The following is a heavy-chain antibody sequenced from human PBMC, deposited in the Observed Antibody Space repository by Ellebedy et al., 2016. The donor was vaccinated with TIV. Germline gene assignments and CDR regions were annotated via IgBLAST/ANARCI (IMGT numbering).Heavy chain of an antibody. Sequence: PGGSLRLSCVVSGFTFRTYAMRWFRQAPGKGLEWVSALTTGGVTFYADSVKGRFTLSRDNSKDTLFLQMNSLRAEDTAIYFCARDPVGVGPAFDVWGQGTMVTVSS. J-gene: IGHJ3*01. V-gene: IGHV3-23*01. CDR2: LTTGGVT. CDR1: GFTFRTYA. D-gene: IGHD4-23*01. CDR3: ARDPVGVGPAFDV.